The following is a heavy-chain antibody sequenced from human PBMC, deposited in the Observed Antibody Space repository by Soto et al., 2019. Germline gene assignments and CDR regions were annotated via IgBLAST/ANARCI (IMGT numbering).Heavy chain of an antibody. CDR1: GFTFSSYG. V-gene: IGHV3-33*01. J-gene: IGHJ4*02. Sequence: GGSLRLSCAASGFTFSSYGMHWVRQAPGKGLEWVAVIWYDGSNKYYADSVKGRFTISRDNSKNTLYLQMNSLRAEDTAVYYCARDGIGSYCLDYWGQGTLVTVSS. D-gene: IGHD1-26*01. CDR3: ARDGIGSYCLDY. CDR2: IWYDGSNK.